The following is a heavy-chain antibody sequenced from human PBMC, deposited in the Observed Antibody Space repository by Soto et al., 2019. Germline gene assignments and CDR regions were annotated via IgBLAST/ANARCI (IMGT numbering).Heavy chain of an antibody. J-gene: IGHJ4*02. D-gene: IGHD4-17*01. Sequence: KTSETLSLTCSVSGGSISSSRYDWTWIRQPPGKGLEWINSGTVYFNPSLRSRVTISVDTSKNQFSLRLSSVTAADTAVYYCATYGGDTGSFDYWGQGNLVTVSS. V-gene: IGHV4-39*01. CDR2: SGTV. CDR1: GGSISSSRYD. CDR3: ATYGGDTGSFDY.